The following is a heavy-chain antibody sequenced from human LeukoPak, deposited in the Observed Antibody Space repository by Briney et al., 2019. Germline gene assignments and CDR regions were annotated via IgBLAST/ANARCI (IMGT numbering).Heavy chain of an antibody. Sequence: GGSLRLSCAASGVTSNYMTWVRQAPGKGLEWVSVIYNGGTTYYTDSVKGRFTISRDNSKSTLFVYLQMNSLRTDDTALYYCAGGGEAARSLAYWGQGALVTVSS. CDR1: GVTSNY. J-gene: IGHJ4*02. V-gene: IGHV3-66*02. CDR3: AGGGEAARSLAY. CDR2: IYNGGTT. D-gene: IGHD6-6*01.